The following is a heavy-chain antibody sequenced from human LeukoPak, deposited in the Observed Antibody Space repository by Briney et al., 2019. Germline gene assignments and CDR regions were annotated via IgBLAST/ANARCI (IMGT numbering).Heavy chain of an antibody. CDR2: ISTSGGSS. J-gene: IGHJ4*02. D-gene: IGHD3-22*01. Sequence: PGGSLRLSCAASGFTFSSYAMSWVRQAPGKGLEWFSGISTSGGSSSYADSVKGRFTISRDNPRNTLSMQMNSLRAEDTARYYCAIMHPYYDGSGYWVQWGQGTLVTVSS. CDR3: AIMHPYYDGSGYWVQ. CDR1: GFTFSSYA. V-gene: IGHV3-23*01.